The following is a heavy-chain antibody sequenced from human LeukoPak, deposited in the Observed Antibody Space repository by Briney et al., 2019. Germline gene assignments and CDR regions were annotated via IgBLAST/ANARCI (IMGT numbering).Heavy chain of an antibody. D-gene: IGHD1-26*01. V-gene: IGHV1-18*01. J-gene: IGHJ3*02. CDR2: ISAYNGNT. CDR3: ARDLGSGSFRRDAFDI. Sequence: GASVKASCKASGYTFTSYGISWVRQAPGQGLEWMGWISAYNGNTNYAQKLQGRVTMTTDTSTSTAHMELRSLRSDDTAVYYCARDLGSGSFRRDAFDIWGQGTMVTVSS. CDR1: GYTFTSYG.